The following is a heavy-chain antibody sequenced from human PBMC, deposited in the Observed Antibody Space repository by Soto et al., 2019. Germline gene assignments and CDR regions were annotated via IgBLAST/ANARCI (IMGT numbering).Heavy chain of an antibody. CDR1: GGSFSGYY. CDR2: INHSGST. V-gene: IGHV4-34*01. J-gene: IGHJ4*02. CDR3: ARGWGRIFDY. Sequence: QVQLQQWGAGLLKPSETLSLTCAVDGGSFSGYYWNWIRQPPGKGLEWIGEINHSGSTNYNPSLKSRVTLSVDTSKNQFSLKLSSVTAADTAVYYCARGWGRIFDYWGQGTLVTVSS. D-gene: IGHD7-27*01.